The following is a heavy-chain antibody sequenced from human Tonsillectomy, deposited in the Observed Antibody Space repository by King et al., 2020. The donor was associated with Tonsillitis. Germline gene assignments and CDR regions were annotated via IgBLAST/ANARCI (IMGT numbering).Heavy chain of an antibody. CDR2: IKKDGSDK. CDR1: GFTFSSYW. CDR3: ARLDLGLYLHYFDF. J-gene: IGHJ4*02. D-gene: IGHD2-15*01. V-gene: IGHV3-7*03. Sequence: VQLVESGGGLVQPGGSLRLSCAASGFTFSSYWMSWVRQAPGKGLEWVANIKKDGSDKYYVDSVKGRLTISRDNAKDSLYLQMNSLRAEATTVYYCARLDLGLYLHYFDFWGQGTLVPVSP.